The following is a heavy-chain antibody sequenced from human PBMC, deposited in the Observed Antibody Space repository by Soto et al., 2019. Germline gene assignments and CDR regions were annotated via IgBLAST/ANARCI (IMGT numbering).Heavy chain of an antibody. Sequence: PGESLKIACKGSGYTFTNYWIGWLRQMPGKGLEWMGIIYTGDSETKYNPWFQGQVTISDDKFITSTYLRWTSLTCLGNGIYHCAASIFSYGMLVWGQGTTVNVS. CDR2: IYTGDSET. CDR3: AASIFSYGMLV. J-gene: IGHJ6*01. V-gene: IGHV5-51*01. CDR1: GYTFTNYW.